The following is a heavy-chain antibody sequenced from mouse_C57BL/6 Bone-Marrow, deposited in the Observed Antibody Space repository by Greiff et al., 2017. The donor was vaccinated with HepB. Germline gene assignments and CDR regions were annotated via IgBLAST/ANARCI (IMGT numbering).Heavy chain of an antibody. Sequence: VQLQQSGPELVKPGASVKMSCKASGYTFTDYYMHWVKQKPGKGLEWIGEIYPGSGNTYYNEKFKGKATLTADTSSSTAYMQLSSLTSEDSAVYFCARRKFDYWGQGTTLTVSS. CDR2: YPGSGNTY. CDR3: RRKFDY. CDR1: YTFTDYYM. J-gene: IGHJ2*01. V-gene: IGHV1-83*01.